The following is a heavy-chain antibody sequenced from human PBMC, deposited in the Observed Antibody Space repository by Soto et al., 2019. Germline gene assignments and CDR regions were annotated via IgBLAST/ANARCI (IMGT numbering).Heavy chain of an antibody. CDR2: IDPSDSYT. CDR1: GYSFTSYW. Sequence: XDSLTISVKGSGYSFTSYWISWVRQMPGKGLEWMGRIDPSDSYTNYSPSFQGHVTISADKSISTAYLQCSSLKASDTAMYYCARRGPPLYYYYGMDVWGQGTTVTVSS. V-gene: IGHV5-10-1*01. J-gene: IGHJ6*02. CDR3: ARRGPPLYYYYGMDV.